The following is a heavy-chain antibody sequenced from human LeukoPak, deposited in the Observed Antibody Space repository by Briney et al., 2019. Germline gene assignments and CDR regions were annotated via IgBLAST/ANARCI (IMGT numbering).Heavy chain of an antibody. D-gene: IGHD3-3*01. CDR3: AKMIFGVVNPKYYFDY. V-gene: IGHV3-21*04. Sequence: PGGSLRLSCAASGFTFSSYSMNWVRQAPGKGLEWVSSISSSSYIYYADSVKGRFTISRDNSKNTLYLQMNSLRAEDTAVYYCAKMIFGVVNPKYYFDYWGQGTLVTVSS. CDR1: GFTFSSYS. CDR2: ISSSSYI. J-gene: IGHJ4*02.